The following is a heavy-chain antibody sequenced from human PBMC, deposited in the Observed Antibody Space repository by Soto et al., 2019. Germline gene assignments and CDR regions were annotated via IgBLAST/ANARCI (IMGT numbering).Heavy chain of an antibody. J-gene: IGHJ4*02. D-gene: IGHD2-2*01. Sequence: QVQLVESGGGVVQPGRSLRLSCAASGFTFSSYGMHWVRQAPGKGLEWVAVIWYDGSNKYYADSVKGRFTISRDNSKNTLDLQMNSLRDEDTAVYYCARGLRPYCSSTSCYAPFDYWGQGTLVTVSS. CDR2: IWYDGSNK. V-gene: IGHV3-33*01. CDR1: GFTFSSYG. CDR3: ARGLRPYCSSTSCYAPFDY.